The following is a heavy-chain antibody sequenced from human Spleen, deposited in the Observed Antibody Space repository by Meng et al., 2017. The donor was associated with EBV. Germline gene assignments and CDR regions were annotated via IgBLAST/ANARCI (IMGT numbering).Heavy chain of an antibody. CDR1: GYTFSGYY. CDR2: INPRSGGT. CDR3: VRDTAMVNWLEF. V-gene: IGHV1-2*06. J-gene: IGHJ5*01. Sequence: QVQLVQSGAEVKKPGASVKVSCKTSGYTFSGYYIHWGRQAPGHGLEWMGRINPRSGGTNYAQKFQGRVTMTRDTSITTAYMDLSRLRSDDTAVYFCVRDTAMVNWLEFWGRGTLVTVSS. D-gene: IGHD5-18*01.